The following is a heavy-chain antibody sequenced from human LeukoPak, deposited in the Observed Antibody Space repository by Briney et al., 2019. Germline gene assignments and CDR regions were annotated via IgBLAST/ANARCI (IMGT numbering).Heavy chain of an antibody. D-gene: IGHD1-1*01. Sequence: PSETLSLTCTVSGGSISSSSYYWGWIRQPPGKGLEGIGSIYYSGSTYYNPSLKSRVTIAVHTSKNQLSLKLSSVTAADTAVYYCARLEGTDAFDIWGQATMVTVSS. J-gene: IGHJ3*02. CDR3: ARLEGTDAFDI. V-gene: IGHV4-39*01. CDR2: IYYSGST. CDR1: GGSISSSSYY.